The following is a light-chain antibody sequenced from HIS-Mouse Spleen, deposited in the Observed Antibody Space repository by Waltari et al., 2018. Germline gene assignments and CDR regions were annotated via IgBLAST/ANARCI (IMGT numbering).Light chain of an antibody. CDR1: SSAVGSDTL. J-gene: IGLJ3*02. Sequence: QSALTQPASVSGSPGQSITISCTVPSSAVGSDTLVSWYQQHPGKAPKLMIYEGSKRPSGVSNRFSGSKSGNTASLTISGLQAEDEADYYCCSYAGSSTWVFGGGTKLTVL. CDR3: CSYAGSSTWV. V-gene: IGLV2-23*01. CDR2: EGS.